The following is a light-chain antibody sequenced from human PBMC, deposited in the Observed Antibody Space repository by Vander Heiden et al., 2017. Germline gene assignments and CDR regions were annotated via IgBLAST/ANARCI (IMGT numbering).Light chain of an antibody. Sequence: DIQRTQCPSSLSASVGDRVTITCQASQDMSNYLNWYQQKPGKAPKLLIYDASNLETGVPSRFRGSGSGIDFTFTISSRQPEDIATYYCQQYYNLPRRTFGQGTKLEIK. CDR3: QQYYNLPRRT. J-gene: IGKJ2*01. CDR1: QDMSNY. CDR2: DAS. V-gene: IGKV1-33*01.